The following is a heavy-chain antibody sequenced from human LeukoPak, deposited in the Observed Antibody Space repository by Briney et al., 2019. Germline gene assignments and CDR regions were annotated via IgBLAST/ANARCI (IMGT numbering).Heavy chain of an antibody. D-gene: IGHD3-10*01. CDR3: ALEDGDTPFGAFDV. Sequence: PGRSLRLSCAASGFTFSSYGIHWVRQAPGKGLEWVTVIWYDGSKRYYADSVKGRFTISRDNSKNTLYLQMNSLTAEDTAVYYCALEDGDTPFGAFDVWGQGTMVTVSS. CDR2: IWYDGSKR. CDR1: GFTFSSYG. J-gene: IGHJ3*01. V-gene: IGHV3-33*01.